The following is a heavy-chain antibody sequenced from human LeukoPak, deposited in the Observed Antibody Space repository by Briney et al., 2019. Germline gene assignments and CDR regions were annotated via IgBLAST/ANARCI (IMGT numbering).Heavy chain of an antibody. CDR2: IYYSGST. CDR1: GGSISSYY. J-gene: IGHJ3*02. V-gene: IGHV4-59*01. D-gene: IGHD6-6*01. Sequence: SETLSLTCTVSGGSISSYYWRWIRQPPGKGLEWIGYIYYSGSTNYNPSLKSRVTISVDTSKNQFSLKLSSVTAADTAVYYCARVEYISSSAAFDIWGQGTMVTVSS. CDR3: ARVEYISSSAAFDI.